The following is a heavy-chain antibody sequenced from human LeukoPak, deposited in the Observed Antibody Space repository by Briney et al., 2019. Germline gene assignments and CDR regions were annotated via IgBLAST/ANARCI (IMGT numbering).Heavy chain of an antibody. D-gene: IGHD5-24*01. CDR2: INHSGST. J-gene: IGHJ5*02. V-gene: IGHV4-34*01. Sequence: SETLSLTCAVYGGSFSGYYWSWIRQPPGKGLEWIGEINHSGSTNYNPSLKSRVTISVDTSKNQFSLKLSSVTAADTAVYYCARWLQFSNWFDPWGQGTLVTVSS. CDR3: ARWLQFSNWFDP. CDR1: GGSFSGYY.